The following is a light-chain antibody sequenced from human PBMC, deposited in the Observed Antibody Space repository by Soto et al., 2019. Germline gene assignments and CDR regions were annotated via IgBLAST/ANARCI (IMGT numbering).Light chain of an antibody. Sequence: DIQITQSPSSLSGSVGDRVTITCRSQHTISSWLAWYQQKPGKAPKLLIYKASTLTSGVPSRFSGSGSGTEFTLTISSLQPDDFATYYCQHYNSYSEAFGQGTKVDIK. V-gene: IGKV1-5*03. CDR2: KAS. CDR1: HTISSW. CDR3: QHYNSYSEA. J-gene: IGKJ1*01.